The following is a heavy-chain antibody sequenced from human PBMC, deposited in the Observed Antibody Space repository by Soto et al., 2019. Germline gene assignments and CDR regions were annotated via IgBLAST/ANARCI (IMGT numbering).Heavy chain of an antibody. V-gene: IGHV1-69*13. CDR3: ASGCSSGCQGPYYYGMDV. CDR2: IIPIFGTA. D-gene: IGHD6-19*01. J-gene: IGHJ6*02. CDR1: GGTFSSYA. Sequence: SVKVSCKASGGTFSSYAISWVRQAPGQGLEWMGGIIPIFGTANYAQKFQGRVTITADGSTSTAYMELSSLRSEDTAVYYCASGCSSGCQGPYYYGMDVWGQGTTVTVSS.